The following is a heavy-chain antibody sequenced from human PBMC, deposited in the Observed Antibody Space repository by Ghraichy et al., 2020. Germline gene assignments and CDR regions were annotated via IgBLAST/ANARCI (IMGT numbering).Heavy chain of an antibody. CDR3: AREVDSGYELDEDAFDI. CDR1: GYTFTSYG. J-gene: IGHJ3*02. D-gene: IGHD5-12*01. Sequence: ASVKVSCKASGYTFTSYGISWVRQAPGQGLEWMGWISAYNGNTNYAQKLQGRVTMTTDTSTSTAYMELRSLRSDDTAVYYCAREVDSGYELDEDAFDIWGQGTMVTVSS. V-gene: IGHV1-18*01. CDR2: ISAYNGNT.